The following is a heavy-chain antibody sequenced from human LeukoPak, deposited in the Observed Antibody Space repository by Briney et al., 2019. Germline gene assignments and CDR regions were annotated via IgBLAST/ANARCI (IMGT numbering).Heavy chain of an antibody. V-gene: IGHV4-39*01. CDR3: ARLSPTPGGLGDY. Sequence: PSETLSLTCTVSGGSINSGSYYWGWIRQPPGKGLEWIGSIYYSGSTYYNPSLKSRVTISVDTSKNQFSLKLSSVTAADTAVYYCARLSPTPGGLGDYWGQGTLVTVSS. D-gene: IGHD1-26*01. CDR1: GGSINSGSYY. J-gene: IGHJ4*02. CDR2: IYYSGST.